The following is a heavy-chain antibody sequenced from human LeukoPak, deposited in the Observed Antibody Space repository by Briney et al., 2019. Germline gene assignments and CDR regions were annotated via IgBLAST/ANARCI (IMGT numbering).Heavy chain of an antibody. CDR3: AREHSAFDY. V-gene: IGHV3-30-3*01. Sequence: GGSLRLSCAASGFTFSTYTMHWVRQAPGKGLEWVAVIAYDGSYRYYADSVKGRFTISRDNSKNTLYLQMNSLSAEDTAMYYCAREHSAFDYWGQGTLVTVSS. J-gene: IGHJ4*02. CDR2: IAYDGSYR. CDR1: GFTFSTYT.